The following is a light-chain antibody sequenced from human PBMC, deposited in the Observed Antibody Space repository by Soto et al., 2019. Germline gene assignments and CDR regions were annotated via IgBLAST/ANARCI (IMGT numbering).Light chain of an antibody. V-gene: IGKV1-5*01. J-gene: IGKJ1*01. CDR2: DAS. CDR3: QQYKSYSLT. CDR1: QSIRNS. Sequence: DIQMTQSPSTLSASVGDRVTFTCRASQSIRNSLAWYQQKPGKTTKLLIYDASNLESGVPSRLSGSGSGTEFTLTISSLQPDDFAPYYCQQYKSYSLTFGQVTKVEV.